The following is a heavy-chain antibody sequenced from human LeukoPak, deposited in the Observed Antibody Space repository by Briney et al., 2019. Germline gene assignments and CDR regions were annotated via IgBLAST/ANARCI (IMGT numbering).Heavy chain of an antibody. D-gene: IGHD3-10*01. CDR1: GGSISSSSYY. V-gene: IGHV4-39*07. CDR2: IYYSGST. Sequence: SETLSLTCTVSGGSISSSSYYWGWIRQPPGKGLEWIGSIYYSGSTYYNPSLKSRVTISVDTSKNQFSLKLSSVTAADTAVYYCARSTQLLWFEGPGIFDIWGQGTMVTVSS. J-gene: IGHJ3*02. CDR3: ARSTQLLWFEGPGIFDI.